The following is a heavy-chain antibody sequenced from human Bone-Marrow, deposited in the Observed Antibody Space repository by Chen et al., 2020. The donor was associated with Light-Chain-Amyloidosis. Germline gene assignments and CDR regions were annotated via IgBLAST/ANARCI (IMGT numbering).Heavy chain of an antibody. J-gene: IGHJ4*02. Sequence: VQLVESGGGVVQPGGSLRLSCTASGFTFTNYGMHWVRQAPGKGLEWVSSISSTSSYIYYADSVKGRFTISRDNAKNSLYLQINSLRAEDTAVYYCARRGSTGTAVDYWGQGTLVTVSS. CDR3: ARRGSTGTAVDY. CDR2: ISSTSSYI. D-gene: IGHD4-4*01. CDR1: GFTFTNYG. V-gene: IGHV3-21*01.